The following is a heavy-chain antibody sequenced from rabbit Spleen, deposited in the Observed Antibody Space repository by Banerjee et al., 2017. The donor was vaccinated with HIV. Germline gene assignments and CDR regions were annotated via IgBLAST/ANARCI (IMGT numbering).Heavy chain of an antibody. CDR3: ARDTGSSFSTYGMDL. Sequence: LEESGGGLVKPGGTLTLTCTVSGFSFSSSSWICWVRQAPGKGLEWIACVYAGSSGTTYYASWVKGRFTVSKTSSTTVTLQMTSLTAADTATYFCARDTGSSFSTYGMDLWGPGTLVTVS. CDR2: VYAGSSGTT. V-gene: IGHV1S45*01. CDR1: GFSFSSSSW. D-gene: IGHD8-1*01. J-gene: IGHJ6*01.